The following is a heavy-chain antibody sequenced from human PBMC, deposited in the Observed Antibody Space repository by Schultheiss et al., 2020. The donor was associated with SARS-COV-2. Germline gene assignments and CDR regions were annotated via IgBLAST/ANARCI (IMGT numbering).Heavy chain of an antibody. J-gene: IGHJ3*02. CDR3: ARDYAAYDAFDI. D-gene: IGHD4-17*01. V-gene: IGHV3-74*01. CDR2: ISSDGSTT. Sequence: GGSLRLSCAASGFAFRSYRMHWVRQAPGKGLVWVSHISSDGSTTNYADSVKGRFTISRDNAKNTVYLQMNSLRAEDTAVYYCARDYAAYDAFDIWGQGTMVTVSS. CDR1: GFAFRSYR.